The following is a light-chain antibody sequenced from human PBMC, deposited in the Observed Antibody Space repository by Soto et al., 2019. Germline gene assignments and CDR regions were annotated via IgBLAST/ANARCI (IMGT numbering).Light chain of an antibody. CDR3: SSYTSSSTVI. Sequence: QSALTQPASVSGSPGQSITISCTGTSSDIGGYNYISWYQQLPGKAPKFIIYDVRNRPSGVSNGFSGSRSGNTASLTISGLQAEDEADYYCSSYTSSSTVIFGGGTKLTVL. V-gene: IGLV2-14*01. CDR2: DVR. CDR1: SSDIGGYNY. J-gene: IGLJ2*01.